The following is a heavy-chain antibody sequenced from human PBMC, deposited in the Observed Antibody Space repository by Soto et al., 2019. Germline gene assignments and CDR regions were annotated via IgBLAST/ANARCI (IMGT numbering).Heavy chain of an antibody. CDR3: ARTTAVPNTPRSRYFFDY. Sequence: SETMYLTRCVCGGSVSDKTYYWSWIRQPPGKRLEWIGYVYYSGTTNYNPSLKSRVTISVDLPKNRFSLRLSSVTTADTALYYCARTTAVPNTPRSRYFFDYWGQGTLVTVSS. CDR2: VYYSGTT. J-gene: IGHJ4*02. CDR1: GGSVSDKTYY. D-gene: IGHD4-17*01. V-gene: IGHV4-61*01.